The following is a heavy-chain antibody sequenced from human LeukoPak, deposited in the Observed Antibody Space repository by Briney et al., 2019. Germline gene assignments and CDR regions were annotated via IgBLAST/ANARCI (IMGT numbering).Heavy chain of an antibody. CDR2: MNPNSGNT. D-gene: IGHD6-13*01. CDR3: ASVVAAADAYYYYYYMDG. V-gene: IGHV1-8*03. Sequence: ASVKVSCKASGYTFTSYDINWVRQATGQGLEWMGWMNPNSGNTLYAQNLQGRVTLTRNTSISTAYMELSSLRSEDTAAYYCASVVAAADAYYYYYYMDGWGKGTTVTVSS. CDR1: GYTFTSYD. J-gene: IGHJ6*03.